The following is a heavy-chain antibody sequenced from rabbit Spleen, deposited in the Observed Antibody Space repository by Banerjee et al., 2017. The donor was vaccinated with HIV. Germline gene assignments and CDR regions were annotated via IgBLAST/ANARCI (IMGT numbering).Heavy chain of an antibody. CDR2: IKTGSTTFT. CDR1: GLSFSSNYC. D-gene: IGHD4-2*01. CDR3: ARRYGGRSDRNGDYFTL. Sequence: QSLEESGGDLVKPGASLTLTCTASGLSFSSNYCMCWVRQAPLEWIGCIKTGSTTFTRYASWAKGRFTISKTSSTTVTLQMTSLTAADTATYFCARRYGGRSDRNGDYFTLWGPGTLVTVS. V-gene: IGHV1S40*01. J-gene: IGHJ4*01.